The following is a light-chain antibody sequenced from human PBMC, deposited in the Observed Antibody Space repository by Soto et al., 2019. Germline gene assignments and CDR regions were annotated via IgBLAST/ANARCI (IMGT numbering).Light chain of an antibody. CDR1: QSISSW. CDR2: EAS. J-gene: IGKJ1*01. CDR3: QQYQNLWT. V-gene: IGKV1-5*01. Sequence: DIQMTQSPSTLSASVGDRVTITCRASQSISSWLAWYQQKPGKAPKLLIHEASRLESGVPSRFSGSESGTEFTLTISGLHAEDSATYYCQQYQNLWTFGQGTKVEIK.